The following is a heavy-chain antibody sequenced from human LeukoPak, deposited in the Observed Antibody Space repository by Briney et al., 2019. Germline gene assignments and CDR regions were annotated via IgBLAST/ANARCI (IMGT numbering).Heavy chain of an antibody. CDR1: SDSISSYY. Sequence: SETLSLTCTVSSDSISSYYWSWIRQPAGKGLEWLGRIYASGSTNYNPSLKSRVTMSVDTSKNQFSLKLSSVTAADTAVYYCARGRTPTTGDYWGQGTLVTVSS. D-gene: IGHD1-26*01. CDR3: ARGRTPTTGDY. V-gene: IGHV4-4*07. CDR2: IYASGST. J-gene: IGHJ4*02.